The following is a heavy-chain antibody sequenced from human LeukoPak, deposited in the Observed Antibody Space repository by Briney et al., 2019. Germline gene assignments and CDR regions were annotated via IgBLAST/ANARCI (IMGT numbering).Heavy chain of an antibody. J-gene: IGHJ4*02. CDR3: ARGPDYYDSSGYYYRPETNFDY. D-gene: IGHD3-22*01. Sequence: GASVKVSCKASGYTFTGYYMHWVRQAPGQGLEWMGWINPNSGGTNYAQKFQGRVTMTRDTSISTAYMELSRLRSDDTAVYYCARGPDYYDSSGYYYRPETNFDYWGQGTLVTVSS. V-gene: IGHV1-2*02. CDR1: GYTFTGYY. CDR2: INPNSGGT.